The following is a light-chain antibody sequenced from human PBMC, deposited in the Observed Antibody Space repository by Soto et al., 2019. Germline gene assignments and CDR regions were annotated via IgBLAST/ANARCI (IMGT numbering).Light chain of an antibody. CDR2: AAS. V-gene: IGKV1-12*01. J-gene: IGKJ4*01. CDR3: QQSNSFPL. Sequence: DIQMTQSPSSVSASVGVRVTSTCRASQGIRSWLAWYQQKQGKAPKLLIYAASSLQSGVPSRFSGSGSGTDFTLTVSRLKPEDFATYYCQQSNSFPLFGGGKKVEIK. CDR1: QGIRSW.